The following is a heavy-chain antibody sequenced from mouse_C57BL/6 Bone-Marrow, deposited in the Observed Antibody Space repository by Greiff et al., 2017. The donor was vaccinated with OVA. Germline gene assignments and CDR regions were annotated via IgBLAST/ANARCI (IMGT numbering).Heavy chain of an antibody. J-gene: IGHJ3*01. V-gene: IGHV1-83*01. CDR2: YPRSGNTY. CDR3: RRGLTVAY. Sequence: VQLQQSGPVLVKPGASVKMSCKASGYTFTDYYMNWVKQSHGKSLEWIGEIYPRSGNTYYNEKFKGKATLTADKSSSTAYMELRSLTSEDSAVYFCARRGLTVAYWGQGTLVTVSA. D-gene: IGHD4-1*01. CDR1: YTFTDYYM.